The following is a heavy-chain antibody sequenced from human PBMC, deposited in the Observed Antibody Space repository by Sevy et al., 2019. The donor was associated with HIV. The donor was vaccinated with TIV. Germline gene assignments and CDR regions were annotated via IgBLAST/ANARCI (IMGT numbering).Heavy chain of an antibody. V-gene: IGHV4-39*01. J-gene: IGHJ5*02. CDR3: ARHIGLRFGELCWFDP. CDR1: GGSISSSSYY. Sequence: SETLSLACTVSGGSISSSSYYWGWIRQRPGKGLECIGSIYYSGSAYYNPSLKSRVTISVDTSKNQFSLKLSSVTAADTAVYYCARHIGLRFGELCWFDPWVQGTLVTVSS. CDR2: IYYSGSA. D-gene: IGHD3-10*01.